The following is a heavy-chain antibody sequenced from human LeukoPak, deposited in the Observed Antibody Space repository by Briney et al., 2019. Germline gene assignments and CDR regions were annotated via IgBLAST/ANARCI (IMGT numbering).Heavy chain of an antibody. Sequence: GGSLTLSCTASAFTFSSYWMHWVRQAPGKGLVWVSHINSGGSSTSYADSVKGRFTISRDNAKNTLYLQMNSLRAEDTAVYYCARDRYSSAWYEEWGQGTLVTVSS. V-gene: IGHV3-74*01. CDR1: AFTFSSYW. CDR3: ARDRYSSAWYEE. CDR2: INSGGSST. D-gene: IGHD6-19*01. J-gene: IGHJ4*02.